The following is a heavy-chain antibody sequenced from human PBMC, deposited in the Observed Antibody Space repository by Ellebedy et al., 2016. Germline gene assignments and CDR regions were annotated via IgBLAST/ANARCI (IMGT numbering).Heavy chain of an antibody. Sequence: GESLKISXVASGFTFVSHALSWVRQAPGKGLEWVAGVSGSGANTNYADSVKGRFIISRDNSMNTLHLQMTTLRPEDTARYYCVKDNGFTISGIFDYWGQGTPVTVSS. D-gene: IGHD5-24*01. V-gene: IGHV3-23*01. CDR1: GFTFVSHA. J-gene: IGHJ4*02. CDR2: VSGSGANT. CDR3: VKDNGFTISGIFDY.